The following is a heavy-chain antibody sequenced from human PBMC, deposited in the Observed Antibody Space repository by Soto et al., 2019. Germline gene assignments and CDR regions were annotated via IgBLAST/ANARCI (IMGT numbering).Heavy chain of an antibody. Sequence: GASVKVSCKDSGFTITNSAVHWVRQARGQRLEWIGWIVVGSGNTNYAQKFQERVTITRDMSTSTAYMELSSLRSEDTAVYYCAAGYCSSTSCYSFDYYYGMDVWGQGTTVTVSS. J-gene: IGHJ6*02. CDR3: AAGYCSSTSCYSFDYYYGMDV. D-gene: IGHD2-2*01. CDR1: GFTITNSA. V-gene: IGHV1-58*01. CDR2: IVVGSGNT.